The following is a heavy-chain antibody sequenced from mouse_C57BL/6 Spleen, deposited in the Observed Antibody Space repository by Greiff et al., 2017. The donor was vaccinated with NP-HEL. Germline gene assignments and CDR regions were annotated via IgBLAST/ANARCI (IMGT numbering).Heavy chain of an antibody. V-gene: IGHV1-61*01. CDR1: GYTFTSYW. Sequence: VQLQQPGAELVRPGSSVKLSCKASGYTFTSYWMDWVKQRPGQGLEWIGNIYPSDSETHYNQKFKDKATLTVDKSSSTAYMQLSSLTSEDSAVYYCAKGHYEGFDYWGQGTTLTVSS. J-gene: IGHJ2*01. D-gene: IGHD2-4*01. CDR2: IYPSDSET. CDR3: AKGHYEGFDY.